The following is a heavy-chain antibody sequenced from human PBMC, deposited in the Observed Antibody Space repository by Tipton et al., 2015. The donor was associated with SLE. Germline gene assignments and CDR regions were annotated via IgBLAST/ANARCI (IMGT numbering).Heavy chain of an antibody. CDR1: GYSISGGYN. D-gene: IGHD7-27*01. J-gene: IGHJ4*02. CDR2: IDHSGNT. CDR3: ARHEDWGIDY. Sequence: TLSLTCAVSGYSISGGYNWGWIRQPPGKGLEWIGSIDHSGNTYYNPSLKSRVTISVDTSNNQFSLKLSSVTAADTAVYYCARHEDWGIDYWGQGTLVTVSS. V-gene: IGHV4-38-2*01.